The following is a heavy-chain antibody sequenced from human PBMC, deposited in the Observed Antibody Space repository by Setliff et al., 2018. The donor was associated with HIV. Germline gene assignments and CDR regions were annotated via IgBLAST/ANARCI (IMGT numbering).Heavy chain of an antibody. CDR3: ARVGLYCSGGSCYSSAFDI. CDR1: GGSISSYY. Sequence: PSETLSLTCTVSGGSISSYYWSWIRQPAGKGLEWIGRIYSGGSTNYSPSLNSRVTMSVDTSKNQFFLRLSSVTAADTAVYYCARVGLYCSGGSCYSSAFDIWGQGTMVTVSS. D-gene: IGHD2-15*01. J-gene: IGHJ3*02. V-gene: IGHV4-4*07. CDR2: IYSGGST.